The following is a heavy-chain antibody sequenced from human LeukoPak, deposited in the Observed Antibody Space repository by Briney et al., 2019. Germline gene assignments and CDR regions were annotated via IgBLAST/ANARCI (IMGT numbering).Heavy chain of an antibody. Sequence: VASVKVSCKASGYTFTGYYMHWVRQAPGQGLEWMGWINPNSGGTNYAQKFQGRVTMTRDTSISTAYMELSRLRSDDTAVYYCARGLGVSGPWLVRPQDYFDYWGQGTLVTVSS. V-gene: IGHV1-2*02. CDR1: GYTFTGYY. CDR2: INPNSGGT. CDR3: ARGLGVSGPWLVRPQDYFDY. D-gene: IGHD6-19*01. J-gene: IGHJ4*02.